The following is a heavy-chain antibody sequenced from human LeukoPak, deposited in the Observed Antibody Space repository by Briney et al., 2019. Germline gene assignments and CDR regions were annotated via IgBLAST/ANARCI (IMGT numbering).Heavy chain of an antibody. CDR3: ARNRAAMVTGYWYFDL. D-gene: IGHD5-18*01. Sequence: SETLSLTCAVYGGSFSGYYWSWIRQPPVKGLEWIGEINHSGSTNYNPSLKSRVTISVDTSKNQFSQKLSSVTAADTAVYYCARNRAAMVTGYWYFDLWGRGTLVTVSS. CDR1: GGSFSGYY. V-gene: IGHV4-34*01. J-gene: IGHJ2*01. CDR2: INHSGST.